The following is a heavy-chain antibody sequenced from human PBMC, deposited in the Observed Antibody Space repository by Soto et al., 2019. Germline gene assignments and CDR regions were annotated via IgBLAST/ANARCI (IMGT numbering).Heavy chain of an antibody. D-gene: IGHD5-12*01. J-gene: IGHJ4*02. V-gene: IGHV1-18*01. Sequence: ALVKVSCKASGYTFTSYGIGWVRLAHGQGLEWMGWISAYNGNTNYAQKLQGRVTMTTDTSTSTAYMELRSLRSDDTAVYYCARSVVGMATTYFDYWGQGTMVTVSS. CDR2: ISAYNGNT. CDR3: ARSVVGMATTYFDY. CDR1: GYTFTSYG.